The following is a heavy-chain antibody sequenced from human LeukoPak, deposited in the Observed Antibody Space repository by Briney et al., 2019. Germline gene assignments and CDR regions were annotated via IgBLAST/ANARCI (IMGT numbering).Heavy chain of an antibody. Sequence: PGRSLRLSCAASGFTFSSYWMKWVRQTAGSGLVWVSSIHRDGSSTNYADSVKGRFTISRDNANNTLYLQMSSLRTEDTAIYYCASETPTGYWGQGTLVTVSS. V-gene: IGHV3-74*01. D-gene: IGHD2-8*02. CDR3: ASETPTGY. J-gene: IGHJ4*02. CDR1: GFTFSSYW. CDR2: IHRDGSST.